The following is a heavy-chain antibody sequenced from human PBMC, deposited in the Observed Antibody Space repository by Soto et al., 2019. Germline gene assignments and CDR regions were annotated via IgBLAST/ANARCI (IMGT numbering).Heavy chain of an antibody. CDR1: GDSFTNYL. D-gene: IGHD4-17*01. Sequence: XESLTMSWQCSGDSFTNYLLNWVRQMPGKGLEWMGRIDPTDSYTNYSPSFQGHVSISADESISTAYLQWSSLKGSDTAVYYCARQGKSYGSWFDTWGQGTPVTFSS. CDR2: IDPTDSYT. J-gene: IGHJ5*02. V-gene: IGHV5-10-1*01. CDR3: ARQGKSYGSWFDT.